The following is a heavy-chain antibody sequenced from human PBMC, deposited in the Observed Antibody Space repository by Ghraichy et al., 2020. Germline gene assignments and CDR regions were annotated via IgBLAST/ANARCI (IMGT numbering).Heavy chain of an antibody. CDR3: AKKKVGSSTFGWSDFDF. J-gene: IGHJ4*02. CDR1: GFTFNNYA. Sequence: GGSRRLSCAASGFTFNNYAMSWVRQAPGKGLEWVAGISGNGHSTHYADSVKGRFTISRDNARNTLSLQMNSLKAEDTAIYYCAKKKVGSSTFGWSDFDFWGQGSLVTVSS. CDR2: ISGNGHST. D-gene: IGHD1-26*01. V-gene: IGHV3-23*01.